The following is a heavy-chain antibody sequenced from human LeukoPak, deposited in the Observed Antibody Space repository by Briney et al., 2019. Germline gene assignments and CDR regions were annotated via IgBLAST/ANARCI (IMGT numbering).Heavy chain of an antibody. CDR1: GFIFSNHG. V-gene: IGHV3-30*02. J-gene: IGHJ5*02. CDR3: ARDSYWFDP. CDR2: LRSDGSNI. Sequence: GSLRLSCTASGFIFSNHGMHWVRQAPGKGPECVAFLRSDGSNIYYGDSVKGRFTISRDNSKSTVYLQMNSLRTEDTAVYYCARDSYWFDPWGQGTLVTVSS.